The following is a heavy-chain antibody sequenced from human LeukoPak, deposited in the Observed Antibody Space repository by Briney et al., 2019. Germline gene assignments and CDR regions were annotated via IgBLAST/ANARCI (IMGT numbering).Heavy chain of an antibody. CDR1: GFTFSISA. J-gene: IGHJ4*02. D-gene: IGHD2-2*01. Sequence: GGSLRLSCAASGFTFSISAMHWVRQAPGKGLEWVAIMSYDGSNKYYADSVKGRFTISRDNSKSTLYLQMNSLRPEDTAVYYCARDHIPAANQFDYWGQGTLVTVSS. V-gene: IGHV3-30*04. CDR2: MSYDGSNK. CDR3: ARDHIPAANQFDY.